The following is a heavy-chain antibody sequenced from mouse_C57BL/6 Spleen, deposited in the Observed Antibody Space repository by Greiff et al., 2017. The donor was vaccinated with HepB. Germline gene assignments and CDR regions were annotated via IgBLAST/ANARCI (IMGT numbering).Heavy chain of an antibody. D-gene: IGHD1-1*01. Sequence: EVQLQQSGPELVKPGASVKIPCKASGYTFTDYNMDWVKQSHGKSLEWIGDINPNNGGTIYNQKFKGKATLTVDKSSSTAYMELRSLTSEDTAVYYCARSGITTVVDPFYYAMDYWGQGTSVTVSS. V-gene: IGHV1-18*01. CDR2: INPNNGGT. CDR1: GYTFTDYN. J-gene: IGHJ4*01. CDR3: ARSGITTVVDPFYYAMDY.